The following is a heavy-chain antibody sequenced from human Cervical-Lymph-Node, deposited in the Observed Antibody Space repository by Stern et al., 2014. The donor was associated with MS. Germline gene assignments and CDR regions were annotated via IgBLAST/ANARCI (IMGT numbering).Heavy chain of an antibody. D-gene: IGHD5-12*01. J-gene: IGHJ5*02. CDR1: GASVSRNIFF. CDR3: ARPTSGSYPSFDP. Sequence: QVQLQESGPGLVKPSETLSLTCNVSGASVSRNIFFWGWIRQPPGKGLGWIGTISYSCTTYYNPPFKSRVTIHRDTSKNQFSLRLTSVPAADTAVYYCARPTSGSYPSFDPWGQGTLVTVSS. CDR2: ISYSCTT. V-gene: IGHV4-39*01.